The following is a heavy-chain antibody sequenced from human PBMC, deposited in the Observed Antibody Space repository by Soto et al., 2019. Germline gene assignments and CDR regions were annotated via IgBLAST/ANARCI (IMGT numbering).Heavy chain of an antibody. CDR2: ISSSSSYI. J-gene: IGHJ4*02. Sequence: GGPLRLSCAASGFTFSSYSMNWVRQAPGKGLEWVSSISSSSSYIYYADSVKGRFTISRDNAKNSLYLQMNSLRAEDTAVYYCARSEDYYGSGTDPYYFDYWGQGTLVTVSS. D-gene: IGHD3-10*01. CDR1: GFTFSSYS. V-gene: IGHV3-21*01. CDR3: ARSEDYYGSGTDPYYFDY.